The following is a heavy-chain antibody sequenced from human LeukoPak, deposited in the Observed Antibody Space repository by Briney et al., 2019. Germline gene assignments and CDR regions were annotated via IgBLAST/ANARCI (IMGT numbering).Heavy chain of an antibody. CDR3: ARITFPELWFGELSTIYGMDV. J-gene: IGHJ6*04. Sequence: ASVKVSCKASGGTFSSYAISWVRQAPGQGLEWMGGIIPIFGTANYAQKFQGRVTITADKSTSTAYMELSSPRSEDTAVYYCARITFPELWFGELSTIYGMDVWGKGTTVTVSS. CDR1: GGTFSSYA. CDR2: IIPIFGTA. D-gene: IGHD3-10*01. V-gene: IGHV1-69*06.